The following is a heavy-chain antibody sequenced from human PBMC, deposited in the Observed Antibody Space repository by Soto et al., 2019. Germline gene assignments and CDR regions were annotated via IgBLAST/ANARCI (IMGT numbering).Heavy chain of an antibody. CDR2: ISAYNGNT. Sequence: QVQLVQSGAEVKKPGASVKVSCKASGYTFTSYGISWVRQAPGQGLEWMGWISAYNGNTNYAQKLQGRVTMTTDTSTSTAYMELRSLRSDDTAVYYCARHIAHWFGENLRYYYYRMYVWGQGTTVTVSS. CDR3: ARHIAHWFGENLRYYYYRMYV. J-gene: IGHJ6*02. V-gene: IGHV1-18*01. D-gene: IGHD3-10*01. CDR1: GYTFTSYG.